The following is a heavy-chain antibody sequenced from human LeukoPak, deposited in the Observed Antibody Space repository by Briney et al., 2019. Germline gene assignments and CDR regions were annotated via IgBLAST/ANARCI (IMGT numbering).Heavy chain of an antibody. D-gene: IGHD3-22*01. CDR3: AITYDSSAISAY. CDR2: ISAYIGNT. Sequence: ASVKVSCKASGYTFTSFGISWVRQAPGQGLEWMGWISAYIGNTNYAQKLQGRVTMTTDTSTSTAYMELRSLRSEDTAVYYCAITYDSSAISAYWGQGTLVTVSS. CDR1: GYTFTSFG. V-gene: IGHV1-18*01. J-gene: IGHJ4*02.